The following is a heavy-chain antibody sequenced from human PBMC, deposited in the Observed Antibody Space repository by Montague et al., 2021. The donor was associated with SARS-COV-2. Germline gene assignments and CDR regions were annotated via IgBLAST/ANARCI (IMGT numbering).Heavy chain of an antibody. J-gene: IGHJ4*02. CDR3: ARSPRGSGTGWLDY. D-gene: IGHD3/OR15-3a*01. CDR1: GFTSGDYQ. Sequence: SLRLSCAASGFTSGDYQMTWVRQAPGKGLRWVANINQDETAKTYVDSVKGRFTISRDNAKNSLILQMNSLKDEDTAVYYCARSPRGSGTGWLDYWGQGTLVTVSS. V-gene: IGHV3-7*01. CDR2: INQDETAK.